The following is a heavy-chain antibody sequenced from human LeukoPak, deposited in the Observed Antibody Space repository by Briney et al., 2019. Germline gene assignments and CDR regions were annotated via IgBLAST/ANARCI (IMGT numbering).Heavy chain of an antibody. CDR3: AKVSSSWYQGWFDY. V-gene: IGHV3-9*01. CDR2: ISWNSGSI. D-gene: IGHD6-13*01. Sequence: GGSLRLSCAASGFTFDDYAMHWVRQAPGKGLEWVSGISWNSGSIGYADSVKGRFTISRDNAKNSLYLQMNSLRAEDTALYYCAKVSSSWYQGWFDYWGQGTLVTVSS. CDR1: GFTFDDYA. J-gene: IGHJ4*02.